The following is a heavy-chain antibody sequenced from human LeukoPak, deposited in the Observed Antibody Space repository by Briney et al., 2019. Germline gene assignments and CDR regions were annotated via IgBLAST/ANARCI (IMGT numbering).Heavy chain of an antibody. J-gene: IGHJ4*02. CDR1: GFTFSSYG. CDR3: AKGGTSSSSAGTPFDY. Sequence: GGSLRLSCAASGFTFSSYGMHWVRQAPGKGLEWLAFIRYDGGSKSYAGSMKGRFTISRDNSKNTVYLQMNSLRAEDTAVYYCAKGGTSSSSAGTPFDYWGQGTLVTVSS. CDR2: IRYDGGSK. D-gene: IGHD6-6*01. V-gene: IGHV3-30*02.